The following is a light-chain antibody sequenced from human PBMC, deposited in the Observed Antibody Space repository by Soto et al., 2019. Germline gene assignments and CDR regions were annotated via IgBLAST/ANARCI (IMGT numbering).Light chain of an antibody. CDR3: QQRSSAIT. V-gene: IGKV3-15*01. Sequence: EIVMTQSQVTLSVSPGERVTLSCRASQSVSSNLAWYQQKPGQAPSLLIYGAFTRATGIPARFSGSGSGTEFTLTISSLQSEDFAVYYCQQRSSAITFGQGTRLEIK. CDR1: QSVSSN. CDR2: GAF. J-gene: IGKJ5*01.